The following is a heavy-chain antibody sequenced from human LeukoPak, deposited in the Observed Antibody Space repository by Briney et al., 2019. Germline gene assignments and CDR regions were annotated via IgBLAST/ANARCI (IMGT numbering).Heavy chain of an antibody. CDR1: GFSVSSNY. CDR3: AREGTTTSFDY. V-gene: IGHV3-53*01. Sequence: GGSLRLSCAASGFSVSSNYMNWVRQAPGKGLEWVSVIYSGVSTYYADSVRGRFTISRDNSKNALYLQMNSLRAEDTAVYYCAREGTTTSFDYWGQGTLVTVSS. D-gene: IGHD1-26*01. J-gene: IGHJ4*02. CDR2: IYSGVST.